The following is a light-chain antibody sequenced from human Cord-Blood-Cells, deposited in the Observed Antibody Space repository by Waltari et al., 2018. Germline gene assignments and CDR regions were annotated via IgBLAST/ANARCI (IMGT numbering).Light chain of an antibody. CDR3: CSYAGSSTSLV. V-gene: IGLV2-23*02. CDR1: SSDVGVDNL. CDR2: EVS. Sequence: QSALTQPASGSGAPGPALAISSTGTSSDVGVDNLVSWYQQHPGKPPKLMIYEVSKRPSGVSNRFSGSKSGNTASLTISGLQAEDEADYYCCSYAGSSTSLVFGTGTKVTVL. J-gene: IGLJ1*01.